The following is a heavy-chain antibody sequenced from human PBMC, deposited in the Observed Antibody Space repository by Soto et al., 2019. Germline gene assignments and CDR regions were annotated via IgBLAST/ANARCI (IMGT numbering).Heavy chain of an antibody. V-gene: IGHV4-59*01. CDR2: IYYSGST. CDR1: GGSISSYY. CDR3: ARVDDFWSGYYGD. Sequence: PSETLSLTCTVSGGSISSYYWSWIRQPPGKGLEWIGYIYYSGSTNYNPSLKSRVTISVDTSKNQFSLKLSSVTAADTAVYYGARVDDFWSGYYGDWGQGNLVTVSS. D-gene: IGHD3-3*01. J-gene: IGHJ4*02.